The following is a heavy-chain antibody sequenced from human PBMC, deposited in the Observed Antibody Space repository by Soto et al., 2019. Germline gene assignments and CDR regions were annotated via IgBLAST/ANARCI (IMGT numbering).Heavy chain of an antibody. V-gene: IGHV3-21*01. CDR1: GFTFSSYS. J-gene: IGHJ4*02. Sequence: GSLRLSCAASGFTFSSYSMNWVRQAQGQGLEWVSSISSSNSYIYYADSLKGRFTISRDNAKNSLYLQMNSLRAEDTAVYYCARAHCTNGVCPVDYWGQGTLVTVSS. CDR2: ISSSNSYI. D-gene: IGHD2-8*01. CDR3: ARAHCTNGVCPVDY.